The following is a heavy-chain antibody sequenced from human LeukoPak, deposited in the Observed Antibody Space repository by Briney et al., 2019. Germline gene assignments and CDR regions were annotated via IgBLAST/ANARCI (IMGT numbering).Heavy chain of an antibody. V-gene: IGHV3-30-3*01. D-gene: IGHD3-10*01. CDR1: GFTFSSYA. J-gene: IGHJ4*02. Sequence: GGSLRLSSAASGFTFSSYAMHWVRQAPGKGLEWVAVISYDGSNKYYADSVKGRFTISRDNSKNTLYLQMNSLRAEDTAVYYCAREYDAEYYYGSGSLFCWGQGTLVTVSS. CDR2: ISYDGSNK. CDR3: AREYDAEYYYGSGSLFC.